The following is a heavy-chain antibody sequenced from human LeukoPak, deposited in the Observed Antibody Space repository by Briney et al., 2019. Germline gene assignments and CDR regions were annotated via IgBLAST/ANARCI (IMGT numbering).Heavy chain of an antibody. CDR2: ISGSGVST. D-gene: IGHD6-13*01. J-gene: IGHJ4*02. CDR3: AKHLGYSSSHMDY. V-gene: IGHV3-23*01. CDR1: GLTFSSYA. Sequence: GGSLRLSCAASGLTFSSYAMSWVRQAPGKGLEWVSAISGSGVSTYYADSVEGRFTISRDNSKNTLYLQMNSLRDEDTAVYYCAKHLGYSSSHMDYWGQGTLVTVSS.